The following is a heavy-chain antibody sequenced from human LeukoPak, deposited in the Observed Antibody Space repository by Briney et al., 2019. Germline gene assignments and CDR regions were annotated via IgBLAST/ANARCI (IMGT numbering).Heavy chain of an antibody. CDR1: GFTFSRYW. J-gene: IGHJ2*01. V-gene: IGHV3-7*03. CDR2: IKQDGSEK. Sequence: EGSLRLSCAASGFTFSRYWMSWVRQAPGKGLEWVANIKQDGSEKYYVDSVKGRFTISRDNAKNSLYLQMNSLRAEDTAVYYCATAYYYGSGSYYGLATGYFDLWGRGTLVTVSS. CDR3: ATAYYYGSGSYYGLATGYFDL. D-gene: IGHD3-10*01.